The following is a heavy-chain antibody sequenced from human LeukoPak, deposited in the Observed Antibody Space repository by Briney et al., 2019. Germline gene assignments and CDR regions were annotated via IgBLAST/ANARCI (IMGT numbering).Heavy chain of an antibody. CDR3: ARVLPRDCSGGSCYQYYGMDV. Sequence: SVKVSRKASGGTFSSYAISWVRQAPGQGLEWMGRIIPILGIANYAQKFQGRVTITADKSTSTAYMELSSLRSEDTAVYYCARVLPRDCSGGSCYQYYGMDVWGQGTTVTVSS. V-gene: IGHV1-69*04. D-gene: IGHD2-15*01. J-gene: IGHJ6*02. CDR1: GGTFSSYA. CDR2: IIPILGIA.